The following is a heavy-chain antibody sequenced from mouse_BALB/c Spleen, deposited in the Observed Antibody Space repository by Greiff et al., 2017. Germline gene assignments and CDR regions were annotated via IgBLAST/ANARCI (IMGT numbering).Heavy chain of an antibody. V-gene: IGHV5-17*02. Sequence: EVQRVESGGGLVQPGGSRKLSCAASGFTFSSFGMHWVRQAPEKGLEWVAYISSGSSTIYYADTVKGRFTISRDNPKNTLFLQMTSLRSEDTAMYYCARSKYGNYVWFAYWGQGTLVTVSA. CDR2: ISSGSSTI. D-gene: IGHD2-10*02. CDR1: GFTFSSFG. CDR3: ARSKYGNYVWFAY. J-gene: IGHJ3*01.